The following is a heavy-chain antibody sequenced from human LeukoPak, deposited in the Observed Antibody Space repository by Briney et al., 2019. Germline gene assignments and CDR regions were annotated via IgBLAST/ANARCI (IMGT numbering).Heavy chain of an antibody. CDR3: ARDRGTGYYYGSGKAFDI. CDR1: GFTFDDYG. CDR2: INWNGGST. V-gene: IGHV3-20*04. J-gene: IGHJ3*02. D-gene: IGHD3-10*01. Sequence: GGSLRLSCAASGFTFDDYGMSWVRQAPGKGLEWVSGINWNGGSTGYADSVKGRFTISRDNAKNSLYLQMNSLRAEDTALYYCARDRGTGYYYGSGKAFDIWGQGTMVTVSS.